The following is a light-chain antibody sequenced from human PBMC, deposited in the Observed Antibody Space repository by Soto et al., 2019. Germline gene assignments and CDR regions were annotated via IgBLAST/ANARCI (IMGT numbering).Light chain of an antibody. CDR2: GAS. J-gene: IGKJ1*01. CDR1: QSVYSS. V-gene: IGKV3-20*01. CDR3: QQFGASLTWT. Sequence: ETVMTQSPSTLSVSPGERATLSCRASQSVYSSLAWYQQKPGQAPRLLIYGASSRATGIPDRFSGSGSGTDFTLTISRLEPEDFAVYYCQQFGASLTWTFGQGTKVDIK.